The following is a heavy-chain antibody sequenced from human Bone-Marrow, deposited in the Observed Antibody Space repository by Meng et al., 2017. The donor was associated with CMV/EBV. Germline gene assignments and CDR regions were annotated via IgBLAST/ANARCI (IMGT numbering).Heavy chain of an antibody. CDR3: ARYGIYYYDSSGYSGFDY. J-gene: IGHJ4*02. CDR1: GGSFSGYY. V-gene: IGHV4-34*01. Sequence: SQTLSLTCAVYGGSFSGYYWSWIRQPPGEGLEWIGEINHNGNTNYNPSLKRRVTISVDTSKNQFSLKLTSVTAADTAVYYCARYGIYYYDSSGYSGFDYWGQGTLVTVSS. D-gene: IGHD3-22*01. CDR2: INHNGNT.